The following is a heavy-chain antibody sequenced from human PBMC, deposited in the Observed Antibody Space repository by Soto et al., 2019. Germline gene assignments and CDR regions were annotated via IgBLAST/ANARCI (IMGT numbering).Heavy chain of an antibody. Sequence: PEETLSLTCAVYGGSFSGYYWSWIRQPPGKGLEWIGEINHSGSTNYNPSLKSRVTISVDTSKNQFSLKLSSVTAADTAVYYCARSTTYYYGSGSYYKALSKVYYYYYGMDVWGQGTTVTVSS. V-gene: IGHV4-34*01. CDR1: GGSFSGYY. CDR2: INHSGST. D-gene: IGHD3-10*01. J-gene: IGHJ6*02. CDR3: ARSTTYYYGSGSYYKALSKVYYYYYGMDV.